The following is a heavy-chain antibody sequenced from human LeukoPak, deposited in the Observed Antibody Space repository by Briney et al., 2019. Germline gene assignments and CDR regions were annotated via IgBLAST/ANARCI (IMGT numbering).Heavy chain of an antibody. D-gene: IGHD5-18*01. CDR3: AKAPAEGYGYSFDY. CDR1: GFTFSSYA. Sequence: GGSLRLSCAASGFTFSSYAMSWVRQAPEKGLEWVSAISGSGGSTYYADSVKGRFTISRDNSKNTLYLQMNSLRAEDTAVYYCAKAPAEGYGYSFDYWGQGTLVTVSS. CDR2: ISGSGGST. J-gene: IGHJ4*02. V-gene: IGHV3-23*01.